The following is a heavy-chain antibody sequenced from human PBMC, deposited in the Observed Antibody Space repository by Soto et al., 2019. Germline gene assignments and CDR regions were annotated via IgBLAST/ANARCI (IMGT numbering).Heavy chain of an antibody. Sequence: SVKVSCKASGGTFSSYAISWVRQAPGQGLEWMGGIIPIFGTANYAQKFQGRVTITADKSTSTAYMELSSLRSADTAVYYSARDRQRYYDRSGQGCAFDICGQGTRVTVS. J-gene: IGHJ3*02. CDR3: ARDRQRYYDRSGQGCAFDI. CDR1: GGTFSSYA. CDR2: IIPIFGTA. V-gene: IGHV1-69*06. D-gene: IGHD3-22*01.